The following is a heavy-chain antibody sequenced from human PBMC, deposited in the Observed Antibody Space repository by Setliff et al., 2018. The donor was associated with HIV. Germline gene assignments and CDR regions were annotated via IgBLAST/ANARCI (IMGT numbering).Heavy chain of an antibody. CDR2: IIPIFGTA. CDR1: GGTFNNYA. D-gene: IGHD3-16*01. CDR3: AKAWGSGYPSFESALMFDV. V-gene: IGHV1-69*13. Sequence: ASVKVSCKASGGTFNNYAISWVRQAPGQGLEWMGGIIPIFGTANYAQKFQGRVTITADESTSTAYMELSSLRSEDTATYYCAKAWGSGYPSFESALMFDVWGQGTLVTVSS. J-gene: IGHJ4*02.